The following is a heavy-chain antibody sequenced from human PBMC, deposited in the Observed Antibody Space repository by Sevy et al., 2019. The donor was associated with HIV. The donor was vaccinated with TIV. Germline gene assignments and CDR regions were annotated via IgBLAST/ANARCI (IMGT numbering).Heavy chain of an antibody. CDR2: INHSGST. D-gene: IGHD3-10*01. J-gene: IGHJ5*02. Sequence: SETLSLTCAVYGGSFSGYYWSWIRQPPGKWLEWIGEINHSGSTNYNPSLKSRVTISVDTSKNQFSLKLSSVTAADTAVYYCARGAYYGSGSYYFLWWFDPWGQGTLVTVSS. CDR3: ARGAYYGSGSYYFLWWFDP. CDR1: GGSFSGYY. V-gene: IGHV4-34*01.